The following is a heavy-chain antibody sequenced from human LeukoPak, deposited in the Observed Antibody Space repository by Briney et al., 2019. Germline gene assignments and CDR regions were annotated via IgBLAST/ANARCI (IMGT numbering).Heavy chain of an antibody. CDR2: FDPEDGET. CDR3: AISRFLEWLSYWTGHLNWFDP. Sequence: ASVKVSCKVSGYTLTELSMHWVRQAPGKGLEWMGGFDPEDGETIYAQKFQGRVTMTEDTSTDTAYMELSRLRSDDTAVYYCAISRFLEWLSYWTGHLNWFDPWGQGTMVTVSS. V-gene: IGHV1-24*01. D-gene: IGHD3-3*01. J-gene: IGHJ5*01. CDR1: GYTLTELS.